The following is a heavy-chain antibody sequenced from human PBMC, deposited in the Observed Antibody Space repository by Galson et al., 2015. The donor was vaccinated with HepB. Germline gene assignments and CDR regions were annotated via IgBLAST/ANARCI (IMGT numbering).Heavy chain of an antibody. V-gene: IGHV4-34*01. CDR3: ARGAGEVVRDYFDY. J-gene: IGHJ4*02. Sequence: TLSLTCAVYGGSFSGYYWSWIRQPPGKGLEWIGEINHSGSTNYNPSLKSRVTISVDTSKNQFSLKLSSVTAADTAVYYCARGAGEVVRDYFDYWGQGTLVTVSS. D-gene: IGHD2-21*01. CDR2: INHSGST. CDR1: GGSFSGYY.